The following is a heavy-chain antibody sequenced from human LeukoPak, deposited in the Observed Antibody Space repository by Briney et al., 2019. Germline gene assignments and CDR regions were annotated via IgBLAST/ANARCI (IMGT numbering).Heavy chain of an antibody. CDR1: GFTFSSYA. D-gene: IGHD1-14*01. CDR2: IYTSGRI. CDR3: ARAPAGCGGTCPFDF. V-gene: IGHV4-59*10. J-gene: IGHJ4*02. Sequence: GSLRLSCAASGFTFSSYAMSWVRQAPGKGLEWMGRIYTSGRINHNPSLKSRVTLSLDTSKKQFSLKLTSVTAADTAVYYCARAPAGCGGTCPFDFWGQGTLVTVSS.